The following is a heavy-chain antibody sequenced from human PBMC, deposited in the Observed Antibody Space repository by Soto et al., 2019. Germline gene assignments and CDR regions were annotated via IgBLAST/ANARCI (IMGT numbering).Heavy chain of an antibody. Sequence: SETLSLTCTVSGGSISSSSDYWGWIRQPPGKGLEWIGIIHYSGSTYYNPSLKSRGTIFVDTSKNQFSLKLSSVTAADTAVYYCARQSCRYNYDFWSGFYCWGGMDVWGQGTTVTVSS. V-gene: IGHV4-39*01. J-gene: IGHJ6*02. CDR1: GGSISSSSDY. CDR2: IHYSGST. CDR3: ARQSCRYNYDFWSGFYCWGGMDV. D-gene: IGHD3-3*01.